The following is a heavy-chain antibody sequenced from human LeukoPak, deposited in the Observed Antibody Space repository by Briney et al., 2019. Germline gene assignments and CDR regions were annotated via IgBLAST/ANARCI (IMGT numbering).Heavy chain of an antibody. V-gene: IGHV7-4-1*02. CDR3: ARDLPQLERQFDAFDI. D-gene: IGHD1-1*01. CDR2: INTNTGNP. J-gene: IGHJ3*02. CDR1: GYTFTNYA. Sequence: ASVKVSCKASGYTFTNYAMNWVRQAPGQGLEGMGWINTNTGNPTYAQGFTGRFVFSLDTSASTAYLQISRLKAEDTAVYYCARDLPQLERQFDAFDIWGQGTMVTVSS.